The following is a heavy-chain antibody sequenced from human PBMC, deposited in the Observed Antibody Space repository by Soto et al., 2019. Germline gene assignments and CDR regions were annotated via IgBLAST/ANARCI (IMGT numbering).Heavy chain of an antibody. Sequence: SVKVSCKASGYTFTGYYMHWVRQAPGQGLEWMGWINPISGAANYAQKFQGRVTITADKSTSTSYMELSSLRSEDTAVYYCARDMTRTVVPYFDFWGQGTLVTVSS. J-gene: IGHJ4*02. CDR1: GYTFTGYY. CDR2: INPISGAA. V-gene: IGHV1-69*06. D-gene: IGHD1-7*01. CDR3: ARDMTRTVVPYFDF.